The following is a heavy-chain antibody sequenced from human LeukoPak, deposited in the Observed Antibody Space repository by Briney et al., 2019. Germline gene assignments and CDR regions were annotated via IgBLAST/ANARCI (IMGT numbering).Heavy chain of an antibody. CDR3: ARAIGYSSGWYGDYFDY. J-gene: IGHJ4*02. D-gene: IGHD6-19*01. CDR1: GDSVSSNSAA. V-gene: IGHV6-1*01. CDR2: TYYRSKWYN. Sequence: SQTLSLTCAISGDSVSSNSAAWNWIRQSPSRGLEWLGRTYYRSKWYNDYAVSVKSRITINPDTSKNQFSLQLNSVTPEDTAVYYCARAIGYSSGWYGDYFDYWGQGTLVTVSS.